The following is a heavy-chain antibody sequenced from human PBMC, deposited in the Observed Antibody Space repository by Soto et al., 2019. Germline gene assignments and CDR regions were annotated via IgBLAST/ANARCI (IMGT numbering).Heavy chain of an antibody. Sequence: GGSLRLSCAASGFTFSSYGMHWVRQAPGKGLEWVAVISYDGSNKYYADSVKGRFTISRDNSKNTSISTAYMELSSLRSEDTAVYYCAGGIWVGEYYYGMDVWGQGTTVTISS. CDR1: GFTFSSYG. CDR2: ISYDGSNK. CDR3: AGGIWVGEYYYGMDV. D-gene: IGHD3-10*01. J-gene: IGHJ6*02. V-gene: IGHV3-30*03.